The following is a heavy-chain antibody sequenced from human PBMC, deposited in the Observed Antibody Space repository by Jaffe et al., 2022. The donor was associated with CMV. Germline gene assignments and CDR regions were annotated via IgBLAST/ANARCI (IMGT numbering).Heavy chain of an antibody. J-gene: IGHJ6*03. CDR3: ARVLRAVAGTLPYYYYYYYMDV. V-gene: IGHV3-53*02. D-gene: IGHD6-19*01. CDR2: IYSGGST. Sequence: EVQLVETGGGLIQPGGSLRLSCAASGFTVSSNYMSWVRQAPGKGLEWVSVIYSGGSTYYADSVKGRFTISRDNSKNTLYLQMNSLRAEDTAVYYCARVLRAVAGTLPYYYYYYYMDVWGKGTTVTVSS. CDR1: GFTVSSNY.